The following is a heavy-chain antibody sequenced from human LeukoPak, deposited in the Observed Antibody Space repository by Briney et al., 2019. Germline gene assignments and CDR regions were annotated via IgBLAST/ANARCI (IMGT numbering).Heavy chain of an antibody. Sequence: KPWESLSLTCAVSGGSISSYYWSWIRQPPGKGLEWIGYIYYSGSTNYNPSLKSRVTISVDTSKNQFSLKLSSVTAADTAVYYCARWHGKGAFDIWGQGTMVTVSS. CDR1: GGSISSYY. D-gene: IGHD1-14*01. V-gene: IGHV4-59*01. CDR2: IYYSGST. J-gene: IGHJ3*02. CDR3: ARWHGKGAFDI.